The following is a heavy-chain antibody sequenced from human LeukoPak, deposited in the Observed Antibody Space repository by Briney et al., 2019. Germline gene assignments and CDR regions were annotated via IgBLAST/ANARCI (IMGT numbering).Heavy chain of an antibody. V-gene: IGHV1-69*13. Sequence: GASVKVSCKASGGTFSSYAISWVRQAPGQGLEWMGGIIPIFGTANYAQKFQGRVTITADESTSTAYMELSSLRSEDTAVYYCARVVVTLGRFDPWGQGTLVTVSS. D-gene: IGHD2-21*02. CDR3: ARVVVTLGRFDP. CDR1: GGTFSSYA. CDR2: IIPIFGTA. J-gene: IGHJ5*02.